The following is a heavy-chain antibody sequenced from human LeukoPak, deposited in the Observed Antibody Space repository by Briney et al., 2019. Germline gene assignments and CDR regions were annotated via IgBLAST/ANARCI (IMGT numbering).Heavy chain of an antibody. Sequence: SQTLSLTCTVSGGSISSGGYYWSWIRQHPGKGLEWIGYIYYSGSTYYNPSLKSRVTISVDTSKNQFSLKLSSVTAADTAVYYCASSAVAGTFWFDPWGQGTLVTVSS. CDR2: IYYSGST. D-gene: IGHD6-13*01. V-gene: IGHV4-31*03. CDR3: ASSAVAGTFWFDP. CDR1: GGSISSGGYY. J-gene: IGHJ5*02.